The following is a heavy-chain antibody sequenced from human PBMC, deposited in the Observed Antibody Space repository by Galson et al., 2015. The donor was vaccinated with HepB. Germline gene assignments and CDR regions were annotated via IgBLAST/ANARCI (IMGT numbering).Heavy chain of an antibody. CDR1: GFIFSNYA. CDR3: ARGTRDSGSGSYSPPFDP. CDR2: ISYDGSNE. V-gene: IGHV3-30-3*01. D-gene: IGHD3-10*01. Sequence: SLRLSCAASGFIFSNYAMHWVRQAPGKGLEWVAVISYDGSNEYFEDSVKGRFTISRGNSKNMVYLQMSSLRPEDTAVYYCARGTRDSGSGSYSPPFDPWGQGTLVTVSS. J-gene: IGHJ5*02.